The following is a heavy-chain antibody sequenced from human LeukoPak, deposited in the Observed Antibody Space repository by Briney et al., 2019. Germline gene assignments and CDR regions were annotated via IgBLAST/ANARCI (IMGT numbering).Heavy chain of an antibody. D-gene: IGHD3-16*02. CDR2: IYYSGST. CDR3: ARRRYDYVWGSYRSGVYFDY. J-gene: IGHJ4*02. CDR1: GGSISSSSYY. Sequence: SETLSLTCTVSGGSISSSSYYWGWIRQPPGKGLEWIGSIYYSGSTYYNPSLKSRATISVDTSKNQFSLKLSSVTAADTAVYYCARRRYDYVWGSYRSGVYFDYWGQGTLVTVSS. V-gene: IGHV4-39*07.